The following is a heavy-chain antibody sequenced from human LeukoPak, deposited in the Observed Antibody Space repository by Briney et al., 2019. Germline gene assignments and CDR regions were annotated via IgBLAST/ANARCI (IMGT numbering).Heavy chain of an antibody. D-gene: IGHD6-13*01. V-gene: IGHV3-13*01. CDR1: GSTFSSYD. Sequence: GGSLRLSCAASGSTFSSYDMHWVRQTTGKGLEWVSGIGTTGDTHYPDSVKGRFTVSRENAKNSLYLQMNSLRAGDTVVYYCARGKRYSSSWFYNRFDPWGQGTLVTVSS. CDR2: IGTTGDT. J-gene: IGHJ5*02. CDR3: ARGKRYSSSWFYNRFDP.